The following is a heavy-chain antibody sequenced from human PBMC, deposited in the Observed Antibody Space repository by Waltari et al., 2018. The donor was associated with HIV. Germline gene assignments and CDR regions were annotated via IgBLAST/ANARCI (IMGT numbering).Heavy chain of an antibody. CDR2: NYQSRDT. J-gene: IGHJ4*02. Sequence: QVQLQESGPGLVKPSGTLSLTCAVSGGSISSSHWWSWVRQTPGKGLEWIGENYQSRDTNNDPSLKSRVTISVDKSKNQFSLKLRSVTAADTAVYYWAGESMVTPYYVDNGGQGTLVTVSS. V-gene: IGHV4-4*02. CDR3: AGESMVTPYYVDN. CDR1: GGSISSSHW. D-gene: IGHD4-4*01.